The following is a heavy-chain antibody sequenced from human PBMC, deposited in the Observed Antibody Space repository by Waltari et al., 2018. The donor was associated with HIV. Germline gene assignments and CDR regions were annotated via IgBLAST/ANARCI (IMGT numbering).Heavy chain of an antibody. D-gene: IGHD2-8*01. V-gene: IGHV3-53*01. CDR1: GFTASNSH. CDR2: IYSVGST. J-gene: IGHJ4*02. Sequence: EVQLVESGGGLIQPGGSLSLSCAASGFTASNSHMSWVRQAPGKGLEWLSVIYSVGSTYYADSGKGRFTISRDNSKNTLYLQMNSLRAEDTAVYYCAKGTSLDYWGQGTLVTVSS. CDR3: AKGTSLDY.